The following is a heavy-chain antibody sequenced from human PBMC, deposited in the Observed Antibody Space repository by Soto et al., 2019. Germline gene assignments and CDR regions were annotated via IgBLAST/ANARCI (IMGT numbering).Heavy chain of an antibody. CDR2: IYYSGST. CDR1: GGSISSYY. Sequence: QVQLQESGPGLVKPSETLSLTCTVSGGSISSYYWSWIRQPPGRGLEWIGYIYYSGSTNYNPSLKSRVTISVDTSKNQFSLKLSSVTAADTAVYYCARVGDWGLSGFVRRINAFDIWGQGTMVTVSS. V-gene: IGHV4-59*01. J-gene: IGHJ3*02. CDR3: ARVGDWGLSGFVRRINAFDI. D-gene: IGHD3-10*02.